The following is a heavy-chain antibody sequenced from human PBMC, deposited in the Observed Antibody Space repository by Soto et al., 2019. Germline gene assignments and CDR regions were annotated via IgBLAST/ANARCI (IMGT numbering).Heavy chain of an antibody. Sequence: QVQLVESGGGVVQPGRSLRLSCAASGFTFSSYGMHWVRQAPGKGLEWVAVIWYDGSNKYYADSVKGRFTISRDNSKNTLYLQMNSLRAEDTAVYYCARVGGYVPRRKPYYYGMDVWGQGTTVTVSS. CDR3: ARVGGYVPRRKPYYYGMDV. V-gene: IGHV3-33*01. CDR2: IWYDGSNK. J-gene: IGHJ6*02. D-gene: IGHD5-12*01. CDR1: GFTFSSYG.